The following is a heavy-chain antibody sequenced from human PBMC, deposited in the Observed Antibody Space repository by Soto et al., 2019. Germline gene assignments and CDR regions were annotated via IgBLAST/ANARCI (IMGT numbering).Heavy chain of an antibody. Sequence: EVQLLESGGGLVQPGGSLRLSCAASGFSLSSYAMTWVRQAPGKGLEWVSGITASCEELYYADNVKGRFTVSRDNSKNTLYLQIYALRAGESAVYYCARDCRSSSWSVWAYWGQGTLVTFSS. CDR2: ITASCEEL. J-gene: IGHJ4*02. CDR1: GFSLSSYA. D-gene: IGHD3-16*01. CDR3: ARDCRSSSWSVWAY. V-gene: IGHV3-23*01.